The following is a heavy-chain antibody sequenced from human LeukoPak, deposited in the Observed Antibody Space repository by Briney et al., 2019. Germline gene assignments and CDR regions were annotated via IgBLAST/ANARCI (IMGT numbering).Heavy chain of an antibody. D-gene: IGHD5-18*01. CDR1: GGSFSNSY. Sequence: PSETLSLTCAVSGGSFSNSYWSWIRQPPGKGLEWIGSIYHSGSTYYNPSLKSRVTISVDTSKNQFSLKLSSVTAADTAVYYCARPRGYSYGYVDYWGQGTLVTVSS. CDR3: ARPRGYSYGYVDY. V-gene: IGHV4-38-2*01. J-gene: IGHJ4*02. CDR2: IYHSGST.